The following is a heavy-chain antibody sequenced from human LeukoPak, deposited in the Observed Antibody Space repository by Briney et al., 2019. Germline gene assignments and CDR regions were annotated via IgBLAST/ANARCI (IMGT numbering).Heavy chain of an antibody. D-gene: IGHD1-14*01. CDR1: TYTFTRYG. CDR2: ISGYNGNT. J-gene: IGHJ4*02. V-gene: IGHV1-18*01. CDR3: AKSDHGAYYYIDL. Sequence: GASVRVSCKASTYTFTRYGISWVRQAPGQGLEWMGWISGYNGNTNYAQKFLGRVSMTADTDTSTAYMELRSLTSDDTDMYSCAKSDHGAYYYIDLWGQGTLVTVSS.